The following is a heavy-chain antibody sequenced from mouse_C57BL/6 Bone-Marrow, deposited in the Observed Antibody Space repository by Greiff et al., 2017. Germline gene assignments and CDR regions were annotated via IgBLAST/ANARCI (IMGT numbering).Heavy chain of an antibody. D-gene: IGHD1-1*01. CDR1: GYSFTGYY. Sequence: EVQLQQSGPELVKPGASVKISCKASGYSFTGYYMNWVKQSPEKSLEWIGEINPSTGGTTYNQKFKAKATLTVDKSSSTAYMQLKSLTSDDSAVYYCARGPFNYGSSQYYFDYWGQGTTLTVSS. CDR3: ARGPFNYGSSQYYFDY. V-gene: IGHV1-42*01. J-gene: IGHJ2*01. CDR2: INPSTGGT.